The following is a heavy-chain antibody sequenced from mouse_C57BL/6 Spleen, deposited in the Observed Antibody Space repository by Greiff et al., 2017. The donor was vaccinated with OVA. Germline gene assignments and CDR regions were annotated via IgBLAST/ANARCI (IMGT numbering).Heavy chain of an antibody. D-gene: IGHD1-1*02. CDR3: AIFGGYAMDY. J-gene: IGHJ4*01. V-gene: IGHV1-82*01. Sequence: VQVVESGPELVKPGASVKISCKASGYAFSSSWMNWVKQRPGKGLEWIGRIYPGDGDTNYNGKFKGKATLTADKSSSTAYMQLSSLTSEDSAVYFCAIFGGYAMDYWGQGTSVTVSS. CDR2: IYPGDGDT. CDR1: GYAFSSSW.